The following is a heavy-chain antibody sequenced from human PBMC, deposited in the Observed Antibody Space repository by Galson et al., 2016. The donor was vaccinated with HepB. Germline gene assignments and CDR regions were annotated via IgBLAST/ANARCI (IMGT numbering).Heavy chain of an antibody. CDR1: GFTFSSHA. D-gene: IGHD3-16*02. CDR2: ISSTSYP. V-gene: IGHV3-23*01. CDR3: AKDLSWGVIVMMDF. J-gene: IGHJ4*02. Sequence: SLRLSCAASGFTFSSHAMTWVRQAPGKGLEWVSLISSTSYPFYRDSVKGRFTISRDNSKSTLYLQLDRLRAEDTAVYYCAKDLSWGVIVMMDFWGQGTLVTVSS.